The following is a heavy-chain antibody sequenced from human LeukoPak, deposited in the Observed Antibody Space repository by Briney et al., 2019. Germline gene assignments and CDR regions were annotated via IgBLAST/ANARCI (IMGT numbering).Heavy chain of an antibody. J-gene: IGHJ4*02. D-gene: IGHD2-8*02. CDR2: ISYDGSNK. CDR1: GFTFSSYG. CDR3: AKAGGYYFDY. Sequence: AGGSLRLSCAASGFTFSSYGMHWVRQAPGKGLEWVAVISYDGSNKYYADSVKGRFTISRDNSKNTLYLQMNSLRAEDTAVYYCAKAGGYYFDYWGQGTLVTVSS. V-gene: IGHV3-30*18.